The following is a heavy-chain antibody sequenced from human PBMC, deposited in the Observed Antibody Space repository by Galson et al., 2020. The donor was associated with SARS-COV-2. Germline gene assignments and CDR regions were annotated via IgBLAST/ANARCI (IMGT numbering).Heavy chain of an antibody. CDR2: IRNDGSDK. D-gene: IGHD2-2*01. CDR1: GFSFSTYG. V-gene: IGHV3-30*02. J-gene: IGHJ4*02. CDR3: ANERDLVPATLYFDS. Sequence: GGSLRLSCAASGFSFSTYGMHWVRQAPGKGLEWVTFIRNDGSDKYYADSVKGRITVSRDNSKNTLYLQLNTLRAEDTAVYYCANERDLVPATLYFDSWGQGTLVTVSS.